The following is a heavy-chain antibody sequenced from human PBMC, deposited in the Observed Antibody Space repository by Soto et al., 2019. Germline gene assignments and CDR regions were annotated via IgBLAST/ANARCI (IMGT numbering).Heavy chain of an antibody. V-gene: IGHV1-18*01. D-gene: IGHD3-22*01. Sequence: ASVKVSCKASGYTFTSYGISWVRQAPGQGLEWMGWISAYNGNTNYAQKLQGRVTMTTDTSTSTAYMELRSLRSDDTAVYYCARLHSSGYYYRYFDYWGQGTLVTVSS. CDR2: ISAYNGNT. CDR1: GYTFTSYG. CDR3: ARLHSSGYYYRYFDY. J-gene: IGHJ4*02.